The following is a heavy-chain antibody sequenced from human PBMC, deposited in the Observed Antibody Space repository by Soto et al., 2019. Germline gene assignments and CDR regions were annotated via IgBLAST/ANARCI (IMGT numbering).Heavy chain of an antibody. CDR1: GFTVSSNY. V-gene: IGHV3-53*04. D-gene: IGHD3-9*01. Sequence: EVQLVESGGGLVQPGGSLRLSCAASGFTVSSNYMSWVRQAPGKGLEWVSVIHSGGSTYYADSVKGRFTISRHNSKNTLYLQMNSLRAEDTAVYYCASGNYDILTGYYRREDAFDIWGQGTMVTVSS. CDR2: IHSGGST. CDR3: ASGNYDILTGYYRREDAFDI. J-gene: IGHJ3*02.